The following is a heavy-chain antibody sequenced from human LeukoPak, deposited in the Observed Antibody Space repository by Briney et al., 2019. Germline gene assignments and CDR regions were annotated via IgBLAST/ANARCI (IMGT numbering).Heavy chain of an antibody. CDR1: GGSISSSSYY. V-gene: IGHV4-39*07. D-gene: IGHD6-19*01. CDR3: ARASIAVAGTVSYYYYYMDV. Sequence: SETLSLTCTVSGGSISSSSYYWGWICQPPGKGLEWIGSIYYSGSTYYNPSLKSRVTISVDTSKNQFYLKLSSVTAADTAVYYCARASIAVAGTVSYYYYYMDVWGKGTTVTISS. J-gene: IGHJ6*03. CDR2: IYYSGST.